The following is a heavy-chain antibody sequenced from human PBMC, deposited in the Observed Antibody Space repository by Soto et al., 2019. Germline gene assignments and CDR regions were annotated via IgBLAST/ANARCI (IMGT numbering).Heavy chain of an antibody. CDR2: IYYSGST. CDR1: GGSISSSSYY. J-gene: IGHJ4*02. CDR3: VSGIDSSGKDY. D-gene: IGHD3-22*01. Sequence: PSETLSLTCTVSGGSISSSSYYWGWIRQPPGKGLEWIGSIYYSGSTYYNPSLKSRVTISVDTSKNQFSLKLSSVTAADTAVYYCVSGIDSSGKDYWGQGTLVTVSS. V-gene: IGHV4-39*01.